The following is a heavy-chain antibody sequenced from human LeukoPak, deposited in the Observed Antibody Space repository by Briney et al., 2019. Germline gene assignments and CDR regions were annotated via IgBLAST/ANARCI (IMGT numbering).Heavy chain of an antibody. V-gene: IGHV3-48*01. J-gene: IGHJ5*02. CDR1: GFTFSTYS. Sequence: PGGSLRLSCAASGFTFSTYSMNWVRQAPGKGLERVSYISSSTSTISYADSAKGRFTISRDNAKNSLYLQMNSLRAEDTAVYYCARVLPYDYINRFDRWGQGTLVTVSS. CDR3: ARVLPYDYINRFDR. D-gene: IGHD4-11*01. CDR2: ISSSTSTI.